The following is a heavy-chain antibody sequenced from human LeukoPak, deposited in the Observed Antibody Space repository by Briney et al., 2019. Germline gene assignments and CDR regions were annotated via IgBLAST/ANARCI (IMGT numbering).Heavy chain of an antibody. V-gene: IGHV1-69*13. CDR1: AGTFSSNA. CDR2: IIPIFGTA. Sequence: ASVKVSCKASAGTFSSNAISWVRQAPGQGLEWMGGIIPIFGTANYAQKFQGRVTITADESTSTAYMELSSLRSEDTAVYYCAREGKVIAAAGTNWFDPWGQGTLVTVSS. CDR3: AREGKVIAAAGTNWFDP. J-gene: IGHJ5*02. D-gene: IGHD6-13*01.